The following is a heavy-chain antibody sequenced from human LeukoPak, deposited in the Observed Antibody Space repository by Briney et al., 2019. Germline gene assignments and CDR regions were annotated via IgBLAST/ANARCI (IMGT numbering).Heavy chain of an antibody. J-gene: IGHJ4*02. D-gene: IGHD3-10*01. V-gene: IGHV4-39*07. Sequence: SETLSLTCTLSRGSISSSGYYWGWIRQPPGKGLEWIGSSYYSGSTYYNPSLKSRVTISVDTSKNQFSLKLSSVTAADTAVYYCARGRSRRAYYGSGSQHRPVDYWGQGTLVTVSS. CDR3: ARGRSRRAYYGSGSQHRPVDY. CDR1: RGSISSSGYY. CDR2: SYYSGST.